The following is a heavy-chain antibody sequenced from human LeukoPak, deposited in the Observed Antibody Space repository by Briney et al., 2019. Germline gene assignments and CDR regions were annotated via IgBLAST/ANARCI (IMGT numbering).Heavy chain of an antibody. J-gene: IGHJ4*02. D-gene: IGHD2-8*01. V-gene: IGHV1-69*04. CDR1: GGTFSSYA. CDR3: ARDAGYCTNGVCYFTKRFDY. Sequence: SVKVSCKASGGTFSSYAISWVRQAPGQGLEWMGRIIPILGIANYAQKFQGRVTITADKSTSTAYMELSSLRSEDTAVYYCARDAGYCTNGVCYFTKRFDYWGQGTLVTVSS. CDR2: IIPILGIA.